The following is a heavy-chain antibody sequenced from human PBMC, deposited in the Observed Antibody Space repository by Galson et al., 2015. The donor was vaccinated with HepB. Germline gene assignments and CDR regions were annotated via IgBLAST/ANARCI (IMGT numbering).Heavy chain of an antibody. D-gene: IGHD1-14*01. CDR3: VRERGAARI. CDR2: ISYDGANR. CDR1: GFTFRNYA. J-gene: IGHJ6*02. Sequence: SLRLSCAASGFTFRNYAMHWVRQAPGKGLEWVSMISYDGANRYLRDSVKGRFTVSRDNSRNTLFLEMSSLRPDDTAVYYCVRERGAARIWGQGTSVTVSS. V-gene: IGHV3-30-3*01.